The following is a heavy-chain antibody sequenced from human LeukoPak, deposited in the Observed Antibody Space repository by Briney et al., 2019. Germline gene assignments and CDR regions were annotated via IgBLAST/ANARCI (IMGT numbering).Heavy chain of an antibody. D-gene: IGHD6-6*01. J-gene: IGHJ4*02. V-gene: IGHV3-21*01. CDR1: GFTFSSYS. CDR2: ISSSSSYI. Sequence: GGSLRLSCAASGFTFSSYSMNWVRQAPGKGLEWVSSISSSSSYIYYADSVKGRFTISRDNAKNSLYLQMNSLRAEDTAVYYCATEQGELGSSSTFDYWGQGTLVTVSS. CDR3: ATEQGELGSSSTFDY.